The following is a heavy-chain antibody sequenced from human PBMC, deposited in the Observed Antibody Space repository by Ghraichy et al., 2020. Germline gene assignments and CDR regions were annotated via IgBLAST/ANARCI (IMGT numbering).Heavy chain of an antibody. CDR1: GFTFSSYS. D-gene: IGHD2-2*01. CDR3: ATYCSRSSCHHAFDI. V-gene: IGHV3-48*01. Sequence: GESLIISCAASGFTFSSYSMNWVRQVPGKGLEWVSYISSSSSTIYSADSVKGRFTISRDNAKNSLYLQMNSLRTEDTAVYYCATYCSRSSCHHAFDIWGQGTRVTVAS. J-gene: IGHJ3*02. CDR2: ISSSSSTI.